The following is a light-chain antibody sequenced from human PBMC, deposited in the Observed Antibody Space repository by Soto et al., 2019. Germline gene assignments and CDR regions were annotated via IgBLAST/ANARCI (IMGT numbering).Light chain of an antibody. CDR1: QSVRSY. Sequence: EIVLTQSPATLSLSPGERATVSCRASQSVRSYLAWYQHKPGQTPRLLIYDASNRATGVPARFSGSGSGTDFTLTISSLEPEDFAVYYCHQRNSWPGTFGQGTRLEIK. CDR2: DAS. V-gene: IGKV3-11*01. CDR3: HQRNSWPGT. J-gene: IGKJ5*01.